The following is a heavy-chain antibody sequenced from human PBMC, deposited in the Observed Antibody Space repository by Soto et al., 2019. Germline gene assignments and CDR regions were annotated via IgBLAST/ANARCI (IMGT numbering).Heavy chain of an antibody. J-gene: IGHJ6*02. Sequence: QVQLVQSGAEVKKPGASVKVSCKASGYTFTSYGISWVRQAPGQGLEWMGWISAYNGNTNYAQKLQGRVTMTTDTSTNTAYMELRSLRSDDTAVYYCARDRPDIVVLVAATNYYYYGMDVWGQGTTVTVSS. CDR2: ISAYNGNT. V-gene: IGHV1-18*04. CDR3: ARDRPDIVVLVAATNYYYYGMDV. CDR1: GYTFTSYG. D-gene: IGHD2-15*01.